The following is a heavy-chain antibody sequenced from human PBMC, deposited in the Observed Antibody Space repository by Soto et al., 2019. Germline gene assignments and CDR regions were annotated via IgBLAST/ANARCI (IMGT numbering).Heavy chain of an antibody. V-gene: IGHV1-3*05. D-gene: IGHD1-26*01. CDR2: LNAANGKT. CDR3: ARSAGPTSFDY. Sequence: QVQLVQSGAEEKKPGASVKVSCKASGHTFTTYVVHWVRQAPGQRLEWMGWLNAANGKTKYSQKFQDRVTITRDTSASTAYMELSSLRSEDSAVYYCARSAGPTSFDYWGQGTLVTVSS. J-gene: IGHJ4*02. CDR1: GHTFTTYV.